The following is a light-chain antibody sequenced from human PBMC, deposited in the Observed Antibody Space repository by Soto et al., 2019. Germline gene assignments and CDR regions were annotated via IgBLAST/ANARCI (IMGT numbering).Light chain of an antibody. V-gene: IGKV3-20*01. Sequence: ILLTQSPGTLSLAPGEGATLSCRASQSVSNNYLAWYQQKPGQAPRLLIYGASNRATGIPDRFSDSGSGTDFTLTISRLEPEDFAVYYCQQYGSSGTFGQGTKVDIK. CDR1: QSVSNNY. CDR3: QQYGSSGT. CDR2: GAS. J-gene: IGKJ1*01.